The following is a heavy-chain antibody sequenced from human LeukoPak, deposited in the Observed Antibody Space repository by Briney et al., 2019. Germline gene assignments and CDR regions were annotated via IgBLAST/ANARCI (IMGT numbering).Heavy chain of an antibody. CDR2: IGRVSSHNGDA. D-gene: IGHD3-10*01. CDR1: GYSFSNYG. J-gene: IGHJ4*02. V-gene: IGHV1-18*01. Sequence: ASVKVSCKTSGYSFSNYGISWVRQAPGQGLEWMGRIGRVSSHNGDATYAPRFQDRVTMTTDTSTTTAYMELRSLRFDDTAVYFCARYNSLLRGVTTSDYWGQGTLVTVSS. CDR3: ARYNSLLRGVTTSDY.